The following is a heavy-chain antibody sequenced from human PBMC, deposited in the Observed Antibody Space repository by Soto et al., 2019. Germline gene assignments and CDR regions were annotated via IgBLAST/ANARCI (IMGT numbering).Heavy chain of an antibody. Sequence: DVQLVESGGTLVQPGGSLRLSCAASGFSFSDYDMHWVRQATGKGLEWVSGIGIAGDTYYSVSVKGRFTSSRENAKNSLYLHMNSLRAGDSAVYHCARDRHGMDVWGQGTTVTVSS. J-gene: IGHJ6*02. V-gene: IGHV3-13*01. CDR2: IGIAGDT. CDR1: GFSFSDYD. CDR3: ARDRHGMDV.